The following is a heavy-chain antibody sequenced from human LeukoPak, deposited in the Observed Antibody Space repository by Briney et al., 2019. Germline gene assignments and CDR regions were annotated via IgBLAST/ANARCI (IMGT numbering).Heavy chain of an antibody. CDR1: GGSISSYY. V-gene: IGHV4-4*09. CDR2: IYASGNT. Sequence: SETLSLTCNVSGGSISSYYWSWIRQPPGKGLEWIGYIYASGNTACNPFLKSRVTMSLDTSENQFSLILTSVIAADTAVYYCARLNYYYYYGMDVWGRGTTVTVSS. CDR3: ARLNYYYYYGMDV. J-gene: IGHJ6*02.